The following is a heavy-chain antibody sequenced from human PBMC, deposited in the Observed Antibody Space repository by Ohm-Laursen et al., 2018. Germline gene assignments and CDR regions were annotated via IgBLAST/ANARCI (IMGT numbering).Heavy chain of an antibody. CDR3: ARALSYYDYVWGSYRYAFDI. V-gene: IGHV4-59*12. D-gene: IGHD3-16*02. CDR1: GGSISSYY. Sequence: SDTLSLTCTVSGGSISSYYWSWIRQPPGKGLEWIGYIYYSGSTYYNPSLKSLVTISVDTSKNQFSLKLSSVTAADTAVYYCARALSYYDYVWGSYRYAFDIWGQGTMVTVSS. CDR2: IYYSGST. J-gene: IGHJ3*02.